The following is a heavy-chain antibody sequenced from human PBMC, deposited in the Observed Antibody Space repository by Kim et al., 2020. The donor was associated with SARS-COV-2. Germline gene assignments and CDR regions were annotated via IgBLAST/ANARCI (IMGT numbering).Heavy chain of an antibody. V-gene: IGHV1-18*01. CDR2: ISAYNGNT. CDR3: AREGCSGGSCYLSLLDYYYGMDV. CDR1: GYTFTSYG. J-gene: IGHJ6*02. D-gene: IGHD2-15*01. Sequence: ASVKVSCKASGYTFTSYGISWVRQAPGQGLEWMGWISAYNGNTNYAQKLQGRVTMTTDTSTSTAYMELRSLRSDDTAVYYCAREGCSGGSCYLSLLDYYYGMDVWGQGTTVTVSS.